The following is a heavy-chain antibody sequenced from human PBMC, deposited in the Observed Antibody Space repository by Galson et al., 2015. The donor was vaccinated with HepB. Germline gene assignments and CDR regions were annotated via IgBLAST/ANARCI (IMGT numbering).Heavy chain of an antibody. D-gene: IGHD3-3*01. J-gene: IGHJ6*02. V-gene: IGHV3-23*01. Sequence: SLRLSCAASGFTFSNYAMSWVRQAPGKGLEWDSSIRGSGSRTYYADSVKGRFTISRDNSKNTLYLQMNSLRAEDTAVYYCAKGGDDIRFLEWLLDRNGMDVWGQGTTVTVSS. CDR1: GFTFSNYA. CDR2: IRGSGSRT. CDR3: AKGGDDIRFLEWLLDRNGMDV.